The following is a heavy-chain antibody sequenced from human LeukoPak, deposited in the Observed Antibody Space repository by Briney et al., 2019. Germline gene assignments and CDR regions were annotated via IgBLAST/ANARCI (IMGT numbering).Heavy chain of an antibody. CDR1: GITFRNYG. J-gene: IGHJ4*02. V-gene: IGHV3-33*01. CDR3: ATDRATQYFDY. Sequence: PGRSLRLSCAASGITFRNYGMHWVRQAPGKGLEWVAFIWYGGSNKYYADSVKGRFTISRDNSRNTLFLQMNSLRAEDTAVYYCATDRATQYFDYWGQGTLVSVSS. D-gene: IGHD2-15*01. CDR2: IWYGGSNK.